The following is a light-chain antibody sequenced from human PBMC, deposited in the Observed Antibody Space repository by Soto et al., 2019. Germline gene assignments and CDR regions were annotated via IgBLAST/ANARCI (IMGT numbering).Light chain of an antibody. CDR1: SSDVGNYNY. CDR2: QVT. J-gene: IGLJ2*01. Sequence: QSALTQPASVSGSPGQSITISCTGTSSDVGNYNYVSWYQETPGKAPRLIIYQVTNRPSGISNRFSSSKSGNTASLTISGLQADDEADYYCTSFSTGSSYVIFGGGTKLTVL. CDR3: TSFSTGSSYVI. V-gene: IGLV2-14*01.